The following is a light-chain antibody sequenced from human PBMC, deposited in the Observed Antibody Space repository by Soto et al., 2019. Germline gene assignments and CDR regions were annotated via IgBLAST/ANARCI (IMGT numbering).Light chain of an antibody. CDR1: SSDVGSYNL. CDR3: CSYAGSSPWV. CDR2: EGS. Sequence: QSALTQPASVSGSPGQSITISCTGTSSDVGSYNLVSWYQQHPGKAPKLMIYEGSKRPSGVSNRFSGSKSGNTASLTISGLQAEDGAGYYGCSYAGSSPWVFGGGTKLTVL. V-gene: IGLV2-23*01. J-gene: IGLJ3*02.